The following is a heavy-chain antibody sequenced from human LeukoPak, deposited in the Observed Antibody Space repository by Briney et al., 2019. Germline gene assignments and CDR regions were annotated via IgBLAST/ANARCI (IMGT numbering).Heavy chain of an antibody. D-gene: IGHD6-19*01. J-gene: IGHJ3*02. CDR2: IYSGGST. V-gene: IGHV3-66*01. Sequence: QPGGSLRLSCAASGFSVSNNYMSWVRQAPGKGLEWVSVIYSGGSTFYADSVKGRFTISRDNSKNTLYLQMNSLRAEDTAMYYCASPSSGQSFDIWGQGTMVTVSS. CDR1: GFSVSNNY. CDR3: ASPSSGQSFDI.